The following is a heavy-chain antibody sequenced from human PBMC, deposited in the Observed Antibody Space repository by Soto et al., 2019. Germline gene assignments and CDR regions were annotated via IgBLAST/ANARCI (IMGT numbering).Heavy chain of an antibody. J-gene: IGHJ5*02. D-gene: IGHD6-19*01. V-gene: IGHV4-61*01. CDR2: IYFSGST. CDR3: ARVNSGRNWFDP. Sequence: ETLSLTCTVSGDSVSSASFYWVWIRQAPGKGLEWIGFIYFSGSTNYNPSLKSRVSMSLDTSKNQFSLKLRSVTPADTAVYYRARVNSGRNWFDPWGQGTLVTVSS. CDR1: GDSVSSASFY.